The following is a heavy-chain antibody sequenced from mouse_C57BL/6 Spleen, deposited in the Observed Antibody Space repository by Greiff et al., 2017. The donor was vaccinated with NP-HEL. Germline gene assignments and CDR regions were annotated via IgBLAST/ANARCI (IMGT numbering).Heavy chain of an antibody. CDR3: ARLAYYSNDVEGGFAY. Sequence: VQLQQSGPELVKPGASVKISCKASGYAFSSSWMNWVKQRPGKGLEWIGRIYPGDGDTNYNGKFKGKATLTADKSSSTAYMQLSSLTSEDSAVYFCARLAYYSNDVEGGFAYWGQGTLVTVSA. CDR1: GYAFSSSW. J-gene: IGHJ3*01. CDR2: IYPGDGDT. V-gene: IGHV1-82*01. D-gene: IGHD2-5*01.